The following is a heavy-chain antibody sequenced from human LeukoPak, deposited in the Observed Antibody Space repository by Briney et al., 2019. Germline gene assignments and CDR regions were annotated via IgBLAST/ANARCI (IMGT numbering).Heavy chain of an antibody. V-gene: IGHV3-7*05. J-gene: IGHJ4*02. D-gene: IGHD3-10*01. Sequence: GGSLRLSCEASGLXFSSYWITWVRQVPGKGLEWVANIKQDGSVKQYVDSVKGRFTISRDNAKNSLYLQMNSLRAEDTAVYYCAAGDDCDFWGQGTLVTVSS. CDR1: GLXFSSYW. CDR2: IKQDGSVK. CDR3: AAGDDCDF.